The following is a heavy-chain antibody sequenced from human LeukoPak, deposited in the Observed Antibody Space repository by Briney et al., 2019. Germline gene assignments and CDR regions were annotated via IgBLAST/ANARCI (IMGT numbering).Heavy chain of an antibody. CDR1: GYTFTSYD. V-gene: IGHV1-8*03. CDR2: MNPNSGNT. D-gene: IGHD1-26*01. J-gene: IGHJ5*02. CDR3: ARGGELSAWFDP. Sequence: GSSVKVSYKASGYTFTSYDINWVRQATGQGLEWMGWMNPNSGNTGYAQKFQGRVTITRNTSISTAYMELSSLRSEDTAVYYCARGGELSAWFDPWGQGTLVTVSS.